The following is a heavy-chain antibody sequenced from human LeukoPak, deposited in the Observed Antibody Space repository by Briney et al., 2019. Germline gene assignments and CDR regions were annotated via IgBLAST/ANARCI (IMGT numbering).Heavy chain of an antibody. Sequence: GGSLRLSCAASGFTFDDYAMHWVRQAPGKGLEWVSGISWNSGSIGYADSVKGRFTISRDNANNSLYLQMNSLRAEDTAVYYCARDPPSGYDSPGDWGQGTLVTVSS. J-gene: IGHJ4*02. V-gene: IGHV3-9*01. CDR3: ARDPPSGYDSPGD. D-gene: IGHD3-22*01. CDR2: ISWNSGSI. CDR1: GFTFDDYA.